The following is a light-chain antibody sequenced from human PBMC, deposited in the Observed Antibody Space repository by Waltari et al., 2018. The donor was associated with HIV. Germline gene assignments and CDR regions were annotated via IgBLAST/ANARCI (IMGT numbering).Light chain of an antibody. CDR1: ELGDKY. J-gene: IGLJ3*02. CDR2: QDN. V-gene: IGLV3-1*01. CDR3: QAWGSSTSGV. Sequence: SYEVTQPPSVAVSPGQTASITCSGYELGDKYTCWYQQKQGQSPLLVIYQDNKRPSGTPERFSGSSSGHTATLTISGTLPMDEADYYCQAWGSSTSGVFGTGTKLTVL.